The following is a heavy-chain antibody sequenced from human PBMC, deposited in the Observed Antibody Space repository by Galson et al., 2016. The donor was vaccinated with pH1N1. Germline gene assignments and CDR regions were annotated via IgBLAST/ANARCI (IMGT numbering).Heavy chain of an antibody. J-gene: IGHJ4*02. CDR3: ARWDHSASYIDV. Sequence: CAISGDSVSSHTSAWTWLRQSPSRGLEWLGRTYYRARWYNNYGVSVAGRISITPDTAKNQFSLQLKSVNPEDTAVYFCARWDHSASYIDVWGQGTLVPVSS. CDR1: GDSVSSHTSA. CDR2: TYYRARWYN. D-gene: IGHD3-10*01. V-gene: IGHV6-1*01.